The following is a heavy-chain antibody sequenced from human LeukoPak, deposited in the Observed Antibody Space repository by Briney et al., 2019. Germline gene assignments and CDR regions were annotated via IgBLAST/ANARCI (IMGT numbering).Heavy chain of an antibody. Sequence: PGGSLRLSCAASGFTFSSYWMHWVRQAPGKGLVWVSRINSDGSITSYADSVKGRFSISRDNSKNTLYLQMNGLRVEDTAVYYCARIGYSISWSGDYRGQGSLVTVSS. CDR1: GFTFSSYW. CDR2: INSDGSIT. J-gene: IGHJ4*02. CDR3: ARIGYSISWSGDY. V-gene: IGHV3-74*01. D-gene: IGHD6-13*01.